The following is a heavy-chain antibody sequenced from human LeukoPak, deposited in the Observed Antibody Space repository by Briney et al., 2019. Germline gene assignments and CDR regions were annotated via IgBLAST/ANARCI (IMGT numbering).Heavy chain of an antibody. D-gene: IGHD3-10*02. V-gene: IGHV3-21*01. Sequence: GGSLRLSCAASGFTFSSYSMNWVRQAPGKGLEWVSSITSTSRSILYADSLKGRFSISRDNARNSLFLQMNTLRAEDTAVYYCAELGITMIGGVWGKGTTVTISS. J-gene: IGHJ6*04. CDR1: GFTFSSYS. CDR2: ITSTSRSI. CDR3: AELGITMIGGV.